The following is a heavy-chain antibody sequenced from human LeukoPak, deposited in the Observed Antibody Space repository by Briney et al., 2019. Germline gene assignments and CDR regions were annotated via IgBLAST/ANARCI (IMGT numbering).Heavy chain of an antibody. CDR1: GGTFSSSA. CDR3: AKDQGLTAPPPYGLDV. V-gene: IGHV1-69*04. Sequence: GASVKVSCKTSGGTFSSSAITWVRQAPGQGLGWMGRIIPVLNITTYAQKFQGRVTITADTSSSTVYMELGSLRSEETAVYYCAKDQGLTAPPPYGLDVWGQGTTVIVSS. CDR2: IIPVLNIT. J-gene: IGHJ6*02. D-gene: IGHD5-18*01.